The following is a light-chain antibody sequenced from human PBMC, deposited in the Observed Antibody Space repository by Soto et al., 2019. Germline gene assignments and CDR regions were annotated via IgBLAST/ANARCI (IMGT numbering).Light chain of an antibody. CDR2: GAS. CDR3: QQYGSSPPWT. CDR1: QSVSSSY. V-gene: IGKV3-20*01. Sequence: IVLTQSAGTVSLSPGERATLSCRAIQSVSSSYLAWYQQKPGQAPRLLIYGASSRATGIPDRFSGSGSGTDFTLTISRLEPEDFAVYYCQQYGSSPPWTFGQGTKVDTK. J-gene: IGKJ1*01.